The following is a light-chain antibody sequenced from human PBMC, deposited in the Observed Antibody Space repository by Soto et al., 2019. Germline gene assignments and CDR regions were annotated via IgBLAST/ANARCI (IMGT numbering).Light chain of an antibody. Sequence: QSVLTQPTSVSGAPGQRVTISCTGSSSNIGAGYDVHWYQQLPGTAPKLLIYGNINRPSGVPDRFSGSKSGTSASLAITGLQAEDEADYYCQSYDSSLRVRVFGGGTKLTVL. V-gene: IGLV1-40*01. J-gene: IGLJ3*02. CDR2: GNI. CDR3: QSYDSSLRVRV. CDR1: SSNIGAGYD.